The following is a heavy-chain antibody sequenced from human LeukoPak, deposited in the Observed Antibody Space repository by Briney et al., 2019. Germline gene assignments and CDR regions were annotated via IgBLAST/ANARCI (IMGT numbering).Heavy chain of an antibody. V-gene: IGHV4-4*09. J-gene: IGHJ2*01. D-gene: IGHD6-19*01. Sequence: SETLSLTCTVSGGSISSYCWSWIRQPPGKGLEWIGYIYTSGGTNYNPSLKSRVTISVDTSKNQVSLKVSSVTAADTAVYYCARVLSGYFDLWGRGTLVTVSS. CDR3: ARVLSGYFDL. CDR2: IYTSGGT. CDR1: GGSISSYC.